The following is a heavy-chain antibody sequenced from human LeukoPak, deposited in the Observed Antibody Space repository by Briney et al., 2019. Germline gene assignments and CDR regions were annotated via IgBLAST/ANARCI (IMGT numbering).Heavy chain of an antibody. CDR2: ISFEGSYK. D-gene: IGHD3-10*01. Sequence: SGGSLRLSCAPSGFTFSSYGMHCVRQAPGKGLEWVAVISFEGSYKFYADSVKGRFTISRDNSKNTLYLQMNSLRAEGTAVYYCAKDKSTYYYGSGSLPGVFLDYWGQGTLVTVSS. V-gene: IGHV3-30*18. J-gene: IGHJ4*02. CDR1: GFTFSSYG. CDR3: AKDKSTYYYGSGSLPGVFLDY.